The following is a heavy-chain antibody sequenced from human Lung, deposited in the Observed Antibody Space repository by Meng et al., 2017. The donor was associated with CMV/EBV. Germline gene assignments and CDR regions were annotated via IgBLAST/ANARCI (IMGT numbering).Heavy chain of an antibody. CDR3: ARDLRIMRGGFEC. J-gene: IGHJ4*02. CDR2: IYHAATT. V-gene: IGHV4-38-2*02. D-gene: IGHD3-16*01. Sequence: LXCTVSGFSISGGCFWGWIRQPPGKGLRWSVNIYHAATTYYSPSLKSRVTISVDTSRNTSSLRRTTLTAADTAMYYCARDLRIMRGGFECWGQGTLVTVSS. CDR1: GFSISGGCF.